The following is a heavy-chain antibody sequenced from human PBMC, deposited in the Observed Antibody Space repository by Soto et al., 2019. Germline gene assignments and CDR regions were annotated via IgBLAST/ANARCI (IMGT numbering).Heavy chain of an antibody. D-gene: IGHD1-20*01. J-gene: IGHJ4*02. CDR3: AKSLRITGTFDY. Sequence: QVQLVESGGGVVQPGRSLRLSCAASGFTFSNYGMHWVRQAPGKGLEWVAVISYDGSNKHYADSVRGRFTISRDNSKNTLFLQMNSLRGEDTAVYYCAKSLRITGTFDYWGQGTLVTVSS. CDR2: ISYDGSNK. V-gene: IGHV3-30*18. CDR1: GFTFSNYG.